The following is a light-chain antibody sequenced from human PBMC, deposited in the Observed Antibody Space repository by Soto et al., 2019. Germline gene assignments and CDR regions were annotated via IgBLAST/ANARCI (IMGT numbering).Light chain of an antibody. V-gene: IGLV1-44*01. CDR3: QSYDSSLSGSNYV. Sequence: QSVLTQPPSASGTPGQRVTVSCSGSSSNIGSYTVSWYQQLPAAAPKLLIYSNNQRPSGVPDRFSGSKSGTSAFLGISGLQSEDEADYYCQSYDSSLSGSNYVFGTGTKGTV. CDR1: SSNIGSYT. CDR2: SNN. J-gene: IGLJ1*01.